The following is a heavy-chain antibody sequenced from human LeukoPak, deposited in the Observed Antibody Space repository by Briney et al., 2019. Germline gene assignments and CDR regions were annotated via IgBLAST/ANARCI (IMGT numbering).Heavy chain of an antibody. V-gene: IGHV4-39*01. Sequence: SETLSLTCTVSGGSISSSSYYWGWIRQPPGKGLEWIGSIYYSGSTYYNPSLKSRVTISVDTSKNQFSLKLSSVTAADTAVYYCASSLVDCSGGSCYPPVRNWGQGTLVTVSS. D-gene: IGHD2-15*01. CDR2: IYYSGST. CDR1: GGSISSSSYY. CDR3: ASSLVDCSGGSCYPPVRN. J-gene: IGHJ4*02.